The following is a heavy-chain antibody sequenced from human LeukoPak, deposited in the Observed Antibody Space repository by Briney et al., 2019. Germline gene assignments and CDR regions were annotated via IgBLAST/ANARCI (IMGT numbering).Heavy chain of an antibody. Sequence: GASVEVSCKASGYTFTDYYMHWVRQAPGQGLEWMGWINPNSGGTNYAQNFQGRVTMTRDTSISTAYMELSRLRSDDTAVYYCARGYYDSSDFEYFQHWGQGTLVTVSS. CDR2: INPNSGGT. V-gene: IGHV1-2*02. D-gene: IGHD3-22*01. CDR1: GYTFTDYY. CDR3: ARGYYDSSDFEYFQH. J-gene: IGHJ1*01.